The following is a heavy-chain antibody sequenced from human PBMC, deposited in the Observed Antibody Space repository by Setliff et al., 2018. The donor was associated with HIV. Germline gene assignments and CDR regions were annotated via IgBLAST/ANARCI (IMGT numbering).Heavy chain of an antibody. Sequence: EASVKVSCKASGYTFTDYYTHWVRQAPGQGLEWMGWINPNSGGTNYAQKFQGRVTMTKNTLSLHMNSLTTEDTAIYYCAKDRSQGLPPIQPFDSWGQGTQVTVSS. CDR1: GYTFTDYY. J-gene: IGHJ4*02. D-gene: IGHD5-12*01. V-gene: IGHV1-2*02. CDR3: AKDRSQGLPPIQPFDS. CDR2: INPNSGGT.